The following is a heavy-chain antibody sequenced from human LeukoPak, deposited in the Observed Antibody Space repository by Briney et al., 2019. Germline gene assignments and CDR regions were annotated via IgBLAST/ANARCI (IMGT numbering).Heavy chain of an antibody. V-gene: IGHV3-15*01. CDR1: GFTFSNAW. CDR3: TTGPKWGLPPIEYFQH. J-gene: IGHJ1*01. Sequence: GGSLRLSCAASGFTFSNAWMSWVRQAPGKGLEWVGRIKSKTDGGTTDYAAPVKGGFTISRDDSKNTLYLQMNSLKTEDTAVYYCTTGPKWGLPPIEYFQHWGQGTLVTVSS. D-gene: IGHD2-15*01. CDR2: IKSKTDGGTT.